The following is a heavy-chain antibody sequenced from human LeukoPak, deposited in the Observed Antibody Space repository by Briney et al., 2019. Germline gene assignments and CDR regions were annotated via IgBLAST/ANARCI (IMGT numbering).Heavy chain of an antibody. V-gene: IGHV3-15*01. CDR2: IKSKTDSGTT. CDR3: SKGGQAYY. CDR1: GFTFSRSA. J-gene: IGHJ4*02. D-gene: IGHD3-16*01. Sequence: GGSLRLSCAASGFTFSRSAMSWVCQAPGKGLEWVGRIKSKTDSGTTDYAAPVKGRFTISRDDSKNTLYLQMNSLKTEDTAVYYCSKGGQAYYWGQGTLVTVSS.